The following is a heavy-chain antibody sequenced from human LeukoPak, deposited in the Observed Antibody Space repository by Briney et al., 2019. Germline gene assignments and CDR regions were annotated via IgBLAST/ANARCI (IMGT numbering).Heavy chain of an antibody. J-gene: IGHJ4*02. CDR1: GGSISSYY. CDR2: IYYSGST. V-gene: IGHV4-59*01. D-gene: IGHD3-9*01. Sequence: SETLSLTCTVSGGSISSYYWSWIRQPPGKGLEWIGYIYYSGSTNYNPSLKSRVTISVDTSKNQFSLKLSSVTAADTAVHYCASTALGEYFDWFHFDYWGQGTLVTVSS. CDR3: ASTALGEYFDWFHFDY.